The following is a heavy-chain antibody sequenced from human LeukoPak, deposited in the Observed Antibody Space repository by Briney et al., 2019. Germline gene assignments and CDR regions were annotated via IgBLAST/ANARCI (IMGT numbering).Heavy chain of an antibody. CDR3: ARVPSPIAAAASFDY. J-gene: IGHJ4*02. CDR1: GYTFTGYY. Sequence: ASVKVSCKASGYTFTGYYMHWVRQAPGQGLEWMGWINPNSGGTKYAQKFQGRVTMTRDTSISTAYMELSRLRSDDTAVYYCARVPSPIAAAASFDYWGQGTLVTVSS. V-gene: IGHV1-2*02. CDR2: INPNSGGT. D-gene: IGHD6-13*01.